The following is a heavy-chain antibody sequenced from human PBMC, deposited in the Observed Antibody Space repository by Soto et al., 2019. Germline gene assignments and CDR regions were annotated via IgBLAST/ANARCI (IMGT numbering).Heavy chain of an antibody. CDR1: GYTFISYG. Sequence: HVQLVQSGAEVKKPGASLKVSCKASGYTFISYGVSWVRQAPGQGLEWLGWISPYNGNTNYAQKFQGRITMTTDTSTSTVYLDLRSLRTDDTAVYYCARHQTQRLTDDVEICGHGPMVVVSS. J-gene: IGHJ3*02. D-gene: IGHD6-25*01. CDR3: ARHQTQRLTDDVEI. V-gene: IGHV1-18*01. CDR2: ISPYNGNT.